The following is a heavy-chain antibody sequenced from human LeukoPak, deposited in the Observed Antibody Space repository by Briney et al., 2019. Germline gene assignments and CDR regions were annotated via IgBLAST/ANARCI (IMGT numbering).Heavy chain of an antibody. V-gene: IGHV3-21*01. D-gene: IGHD3-3*01. Sequence: GGSLRLSCAASGFTFSSYSMNWVRQAPGKGLEWVSSISSSSSYIYYADSVKGRFTISRDNAKNSLYLQMNSLRAEDTAVYYCARDTLYYDFWSGSSADYYYMDVWGKGTTVTVSS. J-gene: IGHJ6*03. CDR2: ISSSSSYI. CDR3: ARDTLYYDFWSGSSADYYYMDV. CDR1: GFTFSSYS.